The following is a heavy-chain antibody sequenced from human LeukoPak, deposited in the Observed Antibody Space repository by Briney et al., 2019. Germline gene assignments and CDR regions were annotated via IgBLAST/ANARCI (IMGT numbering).Heavy chain of an antibody. Sequence: GGSLRLSCAASGFTFSSYSMSWVRQAPGKGLEWVSGISGSSGCTYYADSVKGRFTISRDNSKNTVFLEMNSLRAEDTAVYYCAKGPGYYPYYFDYWGQGTLVTVSS. V-gene: IGHV3-23*01. CDR3: AKGPGYYPYYFDY. CDR2: ISGSSGCT. D-gene: IGHD3-9*01. CDR1: GFTFSSYS. J-gene: IGHJ4*02.